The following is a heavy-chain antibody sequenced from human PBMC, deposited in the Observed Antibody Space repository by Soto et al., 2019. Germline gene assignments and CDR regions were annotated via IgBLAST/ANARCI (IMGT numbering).Heavy chain of an antibody. CDR3: ARESPGRDGYNNDAFDI. D-gene: IGHD5-12*01. V-gene: IGHV6-1*01. Sequence: QSQTLSPTCAISGDSVSSNSAAWNWIRQSPSRGLEWLGRTYYRSKWYNDYAVSVKSRITINSDTSKNQFSLQLNSVTPEDTAVYYCARESPGRDGYNNDAFDIWGQGTMVTVSS. J-gene: IGHJ3*02. CDR2: TYYRSKWYN. CDR1: GDSVSSNSAA.